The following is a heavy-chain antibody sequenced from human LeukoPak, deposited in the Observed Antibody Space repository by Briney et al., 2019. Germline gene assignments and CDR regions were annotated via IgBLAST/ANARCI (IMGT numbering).Heavy chain of an antibody. CDR3: ARDPLVVAATWEFDY. Sequence: GGSLRLSCAASGFTFSSYSMNWVRQAPGKGLEWVSSISSSSSYIYYADSVKGRFTVSRDNAKNSLYLQMNSLRAEDTAVYYCARDPLVVAATWEFDYWGQGTLVTVSS. V-gene: IGHV3-21*01. D-gene: IGHD2-15*01. J-gene: IGHJ4*02. CDR2: ISSSSSYI. CDR1: GFTFSSYS.